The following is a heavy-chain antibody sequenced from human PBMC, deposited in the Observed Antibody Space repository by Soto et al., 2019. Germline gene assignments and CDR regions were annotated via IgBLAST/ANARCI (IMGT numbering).Heavy chain of an antibody. Sequence: SDTLSLTFAASGCSISTSNFWTWVRQPPGTGLELIGEIYLSGSTNYNPSLKSRVTISVDKSKNQFSLKLNSVTAADTAVYYCARSPRSIAAGGIDYWGQG. V-gene: IGHV4-4*02. CDR2: IYLSGST. D-gene: IGHD6-13*01. CDR3: ARSPRSIAAGGIDY. CDR1: GCSISTSNF. J-gene: IGHJ4*02.